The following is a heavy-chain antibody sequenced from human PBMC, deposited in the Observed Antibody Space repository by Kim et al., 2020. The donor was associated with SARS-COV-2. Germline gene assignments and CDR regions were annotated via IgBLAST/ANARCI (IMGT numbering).Heavy chain of an antibody. Sequence: GGSLRLSCAASGFSFSNYDMHWVRQVIGKGLEWVSAIGTAGDTYYAGSVKGRFTISRENAKNSLYLQLNSLRAGDTAVYYCARGARYCSMPSCSPRDVWGKGTTVTVSS. D-gene: IGHD6-19*01. CDR3: ARGARYCSMPSCSPRDV. J-gene: IGHJ6*04. CDR2: IGTAGDT. V-gene: IGHV3-13*01. CDR1: GFSFSNYD.